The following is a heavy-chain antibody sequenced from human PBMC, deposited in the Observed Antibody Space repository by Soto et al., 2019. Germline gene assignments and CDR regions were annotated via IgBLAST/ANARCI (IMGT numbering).Heavy chain of an antibody. CDR2: ISAYGSST. J-gene: IGHJ5*02. CDR3: EKGSIAARRYTWFVT. V-gene: IGHV3-74*01. CDR1: GFTFSNYW. Sequence: GSLRLSCAASGFTFSNYWMHWVRQAPGKGLVWVSRISAYGSSTSYGDSVKGRFTISRDNAKNTVYLQMNSLRAEDTAVYYCEKGSIAARRYTWFVTWGQGTLVTVAS. D-gene: IGHD6-6*01.